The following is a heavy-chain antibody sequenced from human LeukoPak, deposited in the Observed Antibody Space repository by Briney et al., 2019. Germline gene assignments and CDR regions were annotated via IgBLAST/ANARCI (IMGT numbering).Heavy chain of an antibody. V-gene: IGHV4-30-4*01. CDR3: ARGYGSGSYHFDY. J-gene: IGHJ4*02. CDR2: IYYSGST. CDR1: GGSISSGDYY. Sequence: SQTLSLTCTVSGGSISSGDYYWSWIRQPPGKGLEWIGYIYYSGSTYYNPSLKSRVTISVDTSKNQFSLKLSSVTAADTAVYYCARGYGSGSYHFDYWGQGTLVTVPS. D-gene: IGHD3-10*01.